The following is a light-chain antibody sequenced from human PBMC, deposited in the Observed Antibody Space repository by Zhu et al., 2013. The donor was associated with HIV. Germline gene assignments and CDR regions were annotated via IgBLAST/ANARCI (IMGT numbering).Light chain of an antibody. CDR3: QQYNSHPCS. CDR1: LGIKSY. J-gene: IGKJ2*04. V-gene: IGKV1-9*01. CDR2: DAS. Sequence: DIQLTQSPSFLSAAVGDRVTITCRASLGIKSYLAWYQQKPGKAPKLLISDASTLQSGVPSRFSGSGSGTEFTLTISSLQPEDFATYYCQQYNSHPCSFGQGTKLEI.